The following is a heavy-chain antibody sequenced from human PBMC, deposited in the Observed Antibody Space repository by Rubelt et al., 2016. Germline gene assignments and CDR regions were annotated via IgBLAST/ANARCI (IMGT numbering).Heavy chain of an antibody. V-gene: IGHV4-39*07. CDR1: GGSISSSSYY. Sequence: QLQLQESGPGLVKPSETLSLTCTVSGGSISSSSYYWGWIRQPPGKGLEWIGEIYHSGSTNYNPSLKSRVTISVDKSKNQFSLKLSSVTAADTAVYYCARGGDIAAPFDYWGQGTLVTVSS. CDR3: ARGGDIAAPFDY. CDR2: IYHSGST. D-gene: IGHD6-13*01. J-gene: IGHJ4*02.